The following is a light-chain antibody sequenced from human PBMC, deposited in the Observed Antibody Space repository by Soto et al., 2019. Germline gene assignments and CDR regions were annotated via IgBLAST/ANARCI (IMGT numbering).Light chain of an antibody. CDR2: ANT. J-gene: IGLJ1*01. Sequence: SVLTQPPSVSGAPGQRVTISCTGSSSNIGAGYDVHWYQQLPGTAPKLLIYANTNRPSGVPDRFSGSQSGTSASLAITGLQAEDEADYYCQSYDNSLSGSGVFGTGTKLTVL. V-gene: IGLV1-40*01. CDR1: SSNIGAGYD. CDR3: QSYDNSLSGSGV.